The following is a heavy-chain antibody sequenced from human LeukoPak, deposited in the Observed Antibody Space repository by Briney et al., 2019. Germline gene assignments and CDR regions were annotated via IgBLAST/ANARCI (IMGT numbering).Heavy chain of an antibody. V-gene: IGHV1-69*04. CDR2: IIPILGIA. D-gene: IGHD5-18*01. CDR3: AISTDTAMVNDDY. J-gene: IGHJ4*02. CDR1: GGTFSSYA. Sequence: SVKVSCKASGGTFSSYAISWVRQAPGQGLEWMGRIIPILGIANYAQKFQGRATITADKSTSTAYMELSSLRSEDTAVYHCAISTDTAMVNDDYWGQGTLVTVSS.